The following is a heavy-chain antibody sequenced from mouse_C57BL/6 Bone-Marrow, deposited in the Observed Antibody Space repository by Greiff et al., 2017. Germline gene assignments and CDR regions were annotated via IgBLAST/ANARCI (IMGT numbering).Heavy chain of an antibody. V-gene: IGHV1-7*01. CDR1: GYTFNSYW. CDR2: INPSSGYT. D-gene: IGHD1-1*01. CDR3: ARGDDYYGSSYGCAWFAY. J-gene: IGHJ3*01. Sequence: QVQLQQSGAELAKPGASVKLSCKASGYTFNSYWMHWVKQRPGQGLEWIGYINPSSGYTKYNQKFKDKDTLTADKSSSTADMQLSSLTYEDSAVYYCARGDDYYGSSYGCAWFAYWGQGTLVTVSA.